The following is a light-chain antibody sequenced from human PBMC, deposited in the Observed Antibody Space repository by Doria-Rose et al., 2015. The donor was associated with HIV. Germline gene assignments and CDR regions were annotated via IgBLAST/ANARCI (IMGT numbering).Light chain of an antibody. CDR2: GAS. CDR3: HQYASSRT. CDR1: QSVSANY. V-gene: IGKV3-20*01. J-gene: IGKJ1*01. Sequence: TQSPGTLSLSPGERATLSCRASQSVSANYLAWYQQRPGQSPRLLIYGASSRATDIPDRSSGSGSGTDFTLTISRLEPEDFAVYYCHQYASSRTFGQGTKAEIK.